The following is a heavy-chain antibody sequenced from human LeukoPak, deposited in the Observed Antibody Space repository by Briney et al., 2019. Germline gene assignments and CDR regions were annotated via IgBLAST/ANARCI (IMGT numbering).Heavy chain of an antibody. CDR3: ARYIRGPNYYIDV. D-gene: IGHD1-14*01. V-gene: IGHV4-59*01. CDR1: SGSLSSDY. J-gene: IGHJ6*03. CDR2: VSYSGTT. Sequence: SETLSLTCTASSGSLSSDYWSWIRQPPGKGLEWIGYVSYSGTTNYNPSLNSRLTISLDTSKNRFSLNLSSVTAADTAIYFCARYIRGPNYYIDVWGKGTTVTVSS.